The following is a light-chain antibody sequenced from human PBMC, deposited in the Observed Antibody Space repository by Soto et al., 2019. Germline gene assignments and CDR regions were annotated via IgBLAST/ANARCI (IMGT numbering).Light chain of an antibody. CDR2: GAS. Sequence: EIVLTQSPGTLSLSPGERATLSCRVSQSVTSNYIAWYQQKPGQAPRLLIYGASSRATGIPDRFSGSGSGTDFTLTISRLEPADFAVYYCQQYGRSPGLFTFGPGTKVD. CDR3: QQYGRSPGLFT. V-gene: IGKV3-20*01. J-gene: IGKJ3*01. CDR1: QSVTSNY.